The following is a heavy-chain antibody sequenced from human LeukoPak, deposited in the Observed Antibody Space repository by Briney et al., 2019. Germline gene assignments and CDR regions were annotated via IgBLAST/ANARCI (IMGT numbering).Heavy chain of an antibody. CDR1: GGSISNNNW. CDR3: ARGEERGSGTVHFDH. V-gene: IGHV4-4*02. D-gene: IGHD3-10*01. CDR2: IYHGGST. J-gene: IGHJ4*02. Sequence: SETLSLTCAVSGGSISNNNWWSWVRQPPGMGLEWIGEIYHGGSTNYNPSLKSRVTMSVDRSKNQFSLKLSSVTAADTAVYYCARGEERGSGTVHFDHWGQGTLVTVSS.